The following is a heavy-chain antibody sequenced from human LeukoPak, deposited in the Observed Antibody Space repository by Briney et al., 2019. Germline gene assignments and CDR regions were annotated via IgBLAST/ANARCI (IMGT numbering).Heavy chain of an antibody. CDR2: VSPNGYTI. Sequence: GGSLRLSCAASGFTFSNYNMNWVRQTPGKGLEWVSYVSPNGYTIHYADSVKGRFTISRDNAKNSLYLQMNSLRAEDTAVYYCGRDSGSSGHWGQGTLVTVSS. CDR3: GRDSGSSGH. CDR1: GFTFSNYN. J-gene: IGHJ4*02. D-gene: IGHD3-22*01. V-gene: IGHV3-48*04.